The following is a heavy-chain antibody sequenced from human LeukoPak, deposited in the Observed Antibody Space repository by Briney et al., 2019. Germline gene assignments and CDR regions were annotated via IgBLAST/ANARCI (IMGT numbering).Heavy chain of an antibody. CDR1: GGSISSYY. CDR3: ARGGDILTGYYRFDY. J-gene: IGHJ4*02. Sequence: SETLSLTCTVSGGSISSYYWSWIRQPPGKGLGWIGYIYYSGSTNYNPSLKSRVTISVDTSKNRFSLKLSSVTAADTAVYYCARGGDILTGYYRFDYWGQGTLVTVSS. V-gene: IGHV4-59*08. D-gene: IGHD3-9*01. CDR2: IYYSGST.